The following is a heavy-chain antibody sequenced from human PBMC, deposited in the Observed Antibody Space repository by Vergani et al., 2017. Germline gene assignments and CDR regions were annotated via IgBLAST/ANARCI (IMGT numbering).Heavy chain of an antibody. J-gene: IGHJ4*02. CDR2: IYHSGST. V-gene: IGHV4-38-2*01. CDR3: ARGGEIPRIRFLEWLLPGFDY. CDR1: GYSISSGYY. D-gene: IGHD3-3*01. Sequence: QVQLQESGPGLVKPSETLSLTCAVSGYSISSGYYWGWIRQPPGKGLEWIGSIYHSGSTCYNPSLKSRVTISVDTSKNQFSLKLSSVTAADTAVYYWARGGEIPRIRFLEWLLPGFDYWGQGTLVTVSS.